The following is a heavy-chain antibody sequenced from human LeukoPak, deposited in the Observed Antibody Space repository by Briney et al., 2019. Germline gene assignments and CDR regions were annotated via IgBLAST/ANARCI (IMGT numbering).Heavy chain of an antibody. Sequence: GESLKISCKGSGYSFTSYWIGWVRQMPGKGLEWMGIIYPGDSDTRYSPSFQGQVTISADKSISAAYLQWSSLKASDTAMYYCARAPDYGGNSYYFDYWGQGTLVTVSS. J-gene: IGHJ4*02. CDR3: ARAPDYGGNSYYFDY. CDR1: GYSFTSYW. D-gene: IGHD4-23*01. CDR2: IYPGDSDT. V-gene: IGHV5-51*01.